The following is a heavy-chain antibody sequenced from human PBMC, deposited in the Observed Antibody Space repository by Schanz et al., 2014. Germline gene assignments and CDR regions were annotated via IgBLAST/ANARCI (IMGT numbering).Heavy chain of an antibody. D-gene: IGHD3-10*01. CDR3: SSDTLWFGDINDAFDV. Sequence: QLVESGGGLVKPGGSLRLSCATSGFTLRRYSMNWVRQAPGGGLEWVSSISATGNFVHYAASVEGRFTVSRDNANTGMYLQMHSQRVGDTDMYYCSSDTLWFGDINDAFDVWGHGTMVTVS. CDR1: GFTLRRYS. J-gene: IGHJ3*01. CDR2: ISATGNFV. V-gene: IGHV3-21*01.